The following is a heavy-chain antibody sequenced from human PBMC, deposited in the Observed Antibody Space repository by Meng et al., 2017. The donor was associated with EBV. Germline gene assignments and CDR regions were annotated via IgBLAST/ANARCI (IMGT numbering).Heavy chain of an antibody. J-gene: IGHJ4*02. CDR3: TRMSSPLDY. CDR2: IRSKAKSYAT. CDR1: GFTFSGSA. D-gene: IGHD2-2*01. Sequence: PVGSGGGLGPPGGSLNRSFAASGFTFSGSAMHWVRQASGKGLEWVGRIRSKAKSYATAYAASVKGRFTISRDDSKNTAYLQMNSLKTEDTAVYYCTRMSSPLDYWGQGTLVTVSS. V-gene: IGHV3-73*02.